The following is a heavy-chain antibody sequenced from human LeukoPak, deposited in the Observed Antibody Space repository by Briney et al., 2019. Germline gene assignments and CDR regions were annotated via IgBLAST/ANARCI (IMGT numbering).Heavy chain of an antibody. CDR1: GFTFSSYA. J-gene: IGHJ6*02. CDR3: AKDLLIQNVRLNYYYYGMDV. D-gene: IGHD2-15*01. Sequence: PGGSLRLSCAASGFTFSSYAMSWVRQASGKGLEWVSAISGSGGSTYYADSVKGRFTISRDNSKNTLYLQMNSLRAEDTAVYYCAKDLLIQNVRLNYYYYGMDVWGQGTTVTVSS. CDR2: ISGSGGST. V-gene: IGHV3-23*01.